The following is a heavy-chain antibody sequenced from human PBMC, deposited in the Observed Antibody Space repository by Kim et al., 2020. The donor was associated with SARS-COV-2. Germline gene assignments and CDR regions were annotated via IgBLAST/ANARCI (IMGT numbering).Heavy chain of an antibody. CDR1: GFTFSNAW. CDR3: TTGLTMIVVVITTQFDY. V-gene: IGHV3-15*01. J-gene: IGHJ4*02. Sequence: GGSLRLSCAASGFTFSNAWMSWVGQAPGKGLEWVGRIKSKTDGGTTDYAAPVKGRFTISRDDSKNTLYLQMNSLKTEDTAVYYCTTGLTMIVVVITTQFDYWGQGTLVTVSS. D-gene: IGHD3-22*01. CDR2: IKSKTDGGTT.